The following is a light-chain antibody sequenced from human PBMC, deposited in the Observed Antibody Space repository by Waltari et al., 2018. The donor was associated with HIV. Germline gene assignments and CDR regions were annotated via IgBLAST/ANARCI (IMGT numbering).Light chain of an antibody. V-gene: IGLV1-51*01. CDR2: DNT. CDR3: GTWDNSLKAGV. J-gene: IGLJ3*02. Sequence: QSVLTQPPSVSAAPGQKVTISCSGSNSNIGNNYVAWYQQFPGTAPKPLIFDNTDRPSGIPDRFSGSKSGTSATLGITGLQIGDEADYYCGTWDNSLKAGVFGGGTRLTVL. CDR1: NSNIGNNY.